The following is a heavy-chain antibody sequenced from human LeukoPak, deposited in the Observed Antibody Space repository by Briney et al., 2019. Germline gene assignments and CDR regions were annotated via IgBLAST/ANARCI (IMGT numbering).Heavy chain of an antibody. D-gene: IGHD6-13*01. Sequence: GGSLRLSCAASGFTFSSYEMNWVRQAPGKGLEWVSYISSSGSTIYYADSVKGRFTISRDNAKNSLYLQMNSLRAKDTAVYYCARDGIAAAVPGDYWGQGTLVTVSS. CDR1: GFTFSSYE. CDR3: ARDGIAAAVPGDY. CDR2: ISSSGSTI. J-gene: IGHJ4*02. V-gene: IGHV3-48*03.